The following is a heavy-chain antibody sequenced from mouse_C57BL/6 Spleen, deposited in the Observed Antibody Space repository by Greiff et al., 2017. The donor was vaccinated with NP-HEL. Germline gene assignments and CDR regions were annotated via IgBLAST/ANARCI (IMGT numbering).Heavy chain of an antibody. D-gene: IGHD2-2*01. J-gene: IGHJ4*01. V-gene: IGHV14-4*01. CDR1: GFNIKDDC. CDR2: IDPGNGDT. Sequence: EVQLVESGAELVRPGASVKLSCTASGFNIKDDCMHWVKQRPEQGLEWIGWIDPGNGDTEYAAKFQGKATITADTSSNTAYLQLSSLTSEDTAVYYCTRLWLRRNYYAMDYWGQGTSVTVSS. CDR3: TRLWLRRNYYAMDY.